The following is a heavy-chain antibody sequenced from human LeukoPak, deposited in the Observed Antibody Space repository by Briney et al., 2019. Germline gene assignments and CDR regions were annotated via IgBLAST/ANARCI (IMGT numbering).Heavy chain of an antibody. D-gene: IGHD4-17*01. V-gene: IGHV1-8*01. CDR1: GYTFTSYD. Sequence: ASVKVSCKASGYTFTSYDINWVRQATGQGLEWMGWMNPNSGNTGYAQKFQGRVTMTRNTSISTAYMELSSLRSEDTAVYYCARDGASGGYGDSEDWFDPWGQGTLVTVSP. CDR2: MNPNSGNT. J-gene: IGHJ5*02. CDR3: ARDGASGGYGDSEDWFDP.